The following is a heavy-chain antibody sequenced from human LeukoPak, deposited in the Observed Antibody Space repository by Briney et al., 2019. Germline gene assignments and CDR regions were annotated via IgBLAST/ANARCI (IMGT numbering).Heavy chain of an antibody. Sequence: ASVKVSRKTSGYTFTSYGISWVRHAPGQGLGWRGWFSAYNGNTNYAQKLQGRVTMTTDTSTSTAYMELRSLRSDDTAVYYFARSRRGYSYGSSFDYWGQGTLVTVSS. V-gene: IGHV1-18*01. CDR2: FSAYNGNT. CDR1: GYTFTSYG. J-gene: IGHJ4*02. D-gene: IGHD5-18*01. CDR3: ARSRRGYSYGSSFDY.